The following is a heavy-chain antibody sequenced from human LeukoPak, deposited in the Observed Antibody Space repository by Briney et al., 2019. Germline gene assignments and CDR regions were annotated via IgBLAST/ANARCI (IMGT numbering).Heavy chain of an antibody. Sequence: GGSLRLSCASSGFTFSKAWMSWVRQAPGKGLEWVGRIESKTDGGTTDYAAPVKGRFTISRDDSKNMLYLQMNSLKIDDTGVYYCTTERALTRFDYWGQGTLVTVSS. CDR3: TTERALTRFDY. J-gene: IGHJ4*02. CDR1: GFTFSKAW. CDR2: IESKTDGGTT. V-gene: IGHV3-15*04.